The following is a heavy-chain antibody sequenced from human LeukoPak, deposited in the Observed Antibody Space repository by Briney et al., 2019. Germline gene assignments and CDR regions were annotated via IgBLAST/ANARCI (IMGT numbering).Heavy chain of an antibody. V-gene: IGHV4-4*09. CDR3: ARQKCTSTSCLTKNAIDI. J-gene: IGHJ3*02. CDR2: IYTSGST. Sequence: PSETLSLTCTVSGSISSYYWSWIRQPPGKGLEWIGYIYTSGSTNYNPSLKSRVTISVDTSKNQFSLDLSSVTAADTAVYYCARQKCTSTSCLTKNAIDIWSQGTMVTVSS. CDR1: GSISSYY. D-gene: IGHD2-2*01.